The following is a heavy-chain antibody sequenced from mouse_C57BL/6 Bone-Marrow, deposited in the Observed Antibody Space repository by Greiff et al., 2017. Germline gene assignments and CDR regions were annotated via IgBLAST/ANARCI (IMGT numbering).Heavy chain of an antibody. CDR3: ARGGFYDYDRFDY. CDR2: IDPSDSYT. D-gene: IGHD2-4*01. CDR1: GYTFTSYW. Sequence: QVQLQQSGAELVMPGASVKLSCKASGYTFTSYWMHWVKQRPGQGLEWIGEIDPSDSYTNYNQKFKGKSTLTVDKSSSTAYMQLSSLTSDDSAVYYGARGGFYDYDRFDYWGQGTTLTVSS. J-gene: IGHJ2*01. V-gene: IGHV1-69*01.